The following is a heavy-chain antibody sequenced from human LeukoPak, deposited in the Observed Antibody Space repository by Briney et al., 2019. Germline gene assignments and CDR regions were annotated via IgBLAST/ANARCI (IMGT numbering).Heavy chain of an antibody. CDR3: AAVIHYYDSSGYQDY. J-gene: IGHJ4*02. Sequence: SVKVSFKASGFTFTSSAMQWVRQARGQRLEWIGWIVVGSGNTNYAQKFQERVTITRDMSTSTAYMELSSLRSEDTAVYYCAAVIHYYDSSGYQDYWGQGTLVTVSS. CDR2: IVVGSGNT. CDR1: GFTFTSSA. V-gene: IGHV1-58*02. D-gene: IGHD3-22*01.